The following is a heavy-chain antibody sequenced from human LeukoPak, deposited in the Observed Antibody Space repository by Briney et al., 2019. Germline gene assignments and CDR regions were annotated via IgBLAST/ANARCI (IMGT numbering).Heavy chain of an antibody. CDR2: ISSSSNYI. CDR3: ARDQGRYCSGGSCSLFDY. V-gene: IGHV3-21*01. CDR1: GFTFSSYS. J-gene: IGHJ4*02. D-gene: IGHD2-15*01. Sequence: GGSLRLSCAASGFTFSSYSMNWVRQAPGKGLEWVSSISSSSNYIYYADSVKGRFTISRDNAKNSLYLQMNSLRAEDTAVYYCARDQGRYCSGGSCSLFDYWGQGTLVTVSS.